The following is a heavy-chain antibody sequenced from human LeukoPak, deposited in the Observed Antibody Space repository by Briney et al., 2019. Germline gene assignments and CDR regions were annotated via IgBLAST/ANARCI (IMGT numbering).Heavy chain of an antibody. Sequence: GGSLRLSCAASGFTFSSYWMSWVRQAPGKGLERVANIKQDGSEKYYVDSVKGRFTISRDNAENSLYLQMNSLRAEDTAVYYCARDFYYYGSGSYPYYFGYWGQGTLVTVSS. D-gene: IGHD3-10*01. CDR3: ARDFYYYGSGSYPYYFGY. CDR2: IKQDGSEK. CDR1: GFTFSSYW. J-gene: IGHJ4*02. V-gene: IGHV3-7*03.